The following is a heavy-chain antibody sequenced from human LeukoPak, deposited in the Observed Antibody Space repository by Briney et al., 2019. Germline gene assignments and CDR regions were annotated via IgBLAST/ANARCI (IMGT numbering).Heavy chain of an antibody. V-gene: IGHV3-13*01. CDR2: IGTAGDT. J-gene: IGHJ3*02. D-gene: IGHD6-13*01. Sequence: GGSLRLSCAASGFTFSSYDMHWVRQATGKGLEWVSAIGTAGDTYYPGSVKGRFTISRENAKNSLYLQMNSLRAGDTAVYYCARSSSSWYSGKKKHYAFDIWGQGTMVTVSS. CDR1: GFTFSSYD. CDR3: ARSSSSWYSGKKKHYAFDI.